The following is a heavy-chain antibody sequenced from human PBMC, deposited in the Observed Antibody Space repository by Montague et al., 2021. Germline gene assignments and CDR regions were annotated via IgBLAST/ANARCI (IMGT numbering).Heavy chain of an antibody. CDR2: MFYGGAT. Sequence: SETLSLTCTVSSGSIFHAHWSWVRQPPGKGLGWLGSMFYGGATSNNPSLKSRVTMSIDTSTNQFSLKLSSVTAADTAVYYCAKQDYFVSGTSYKGFDPWGQGILVTVSS. V-gene: IGHV4-59*08. D-gene: IGHD3-10*01. CDR3: AKQDYFVSGTSYKGFDP. CDR1: SGSIFHAH. J-gene: IGHJ5*02.